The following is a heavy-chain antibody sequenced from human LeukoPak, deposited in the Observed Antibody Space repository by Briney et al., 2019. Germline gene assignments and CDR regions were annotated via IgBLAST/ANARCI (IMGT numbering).Heavy chain of an antibody. CDR1: GGTFSNYA. Sequence: SVKVSCKASGGTFSNYAISWVRQAPGQGLEWMGRITPMLGTTNYAQKLQGRVTIATDESTSTAYMEVSSLRSEDTAVYYCARSSHYGPVSGYYYYMDVWGKGTTVTVSS. CDR3: ARSSHYGPVSGYYYYMDV. CDR2: ITPMLGTT. J-gene: IGHJ6*03. D-gene: IGHD3-10*01. V-gene: IGHV1-69*11.